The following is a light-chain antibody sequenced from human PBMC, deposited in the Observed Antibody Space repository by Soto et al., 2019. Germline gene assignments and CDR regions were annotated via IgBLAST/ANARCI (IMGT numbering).Light chain of an antibody. Sequence: QSVLTQPPSASGTPGQRVTISCSGISSNIGSNSVNWYQQLPGTAPKVLIYSNNHRPSGVPDRFSGSKSGTSASLAISGLQSEDEADYYCAAWDGSLNGVVFGGGTKLTVL. CDR1: SSNIGSNS. V-gene: IGLV1-44*01. CDR3: AAWDGSLNGVV. J-gene: IGLJ2*01. CDR2: SNN.